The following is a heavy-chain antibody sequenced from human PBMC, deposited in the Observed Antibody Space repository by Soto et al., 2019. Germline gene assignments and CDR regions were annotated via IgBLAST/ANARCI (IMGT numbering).Heavy chain of an antibody. CDR3: AREGTDIVVVPAAPYGMDV. Sequence: GASVRVSCKASGGTFSSYAISWVRQAPGQGLEWMGGIIPIFGTANYAQKFQGRVTITADESTSTAYMELSSLRSEDTAVYYCAREGTDIVVVPAAPYGMDVWGQGTTVTVSS. CDR2: IIPIFGTA. D-gene: IGHD2-2*01. CDR1: GGTFSSYA. J-gene: IGHJ6*02. V-gene: IGHV1-69*13.